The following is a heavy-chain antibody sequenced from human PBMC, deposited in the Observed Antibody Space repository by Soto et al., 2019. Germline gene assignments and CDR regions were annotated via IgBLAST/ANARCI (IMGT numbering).Heavy chain of an antibody. CDR2: IHGSGETT. V-gene: IGHV3-23*01. J-gene: IGHJ3*01. D-gene: IGHD1-26*01. CDR3: ARRSSGSYYAAFDV. Sequence: EEQLLESGGGLVQPGGSLRLSCAASGFTFSTYPMTWVRQAPGKGLEWVSSIHGSGETTYYAESVKGRFIISRDNSNNTLYLQMDSLRVDDTAVYFCARRSSGSYYAAFDVWGQGTVVTVSS. CDR1: GFTFSTYP.